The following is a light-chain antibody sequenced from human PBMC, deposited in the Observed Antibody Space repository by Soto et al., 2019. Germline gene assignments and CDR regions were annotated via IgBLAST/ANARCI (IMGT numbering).Light chain of an antibody. Sequence: DIQMTQSPSTLSASIGDRVTITCRASESIRTWLAWYQHKPGKAPKSLIYDASSLESGVPSRFSGSGSGTEFTLTISNLQPDDFATYFCQQYHNYPRTFGQGTKV. CDR3: QQYHNYPRT. J-gene: IGKJ1*01. CDR2: DAS. CDR1: ESIRTW. V-gene: IGKV1-5*01.